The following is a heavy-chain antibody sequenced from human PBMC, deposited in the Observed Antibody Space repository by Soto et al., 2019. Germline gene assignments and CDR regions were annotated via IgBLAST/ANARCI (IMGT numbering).Heavy chain of an antibody. CDR3: ARVVPDYYYYGMDV. D-gene: IGHD2-2*01. J-gene: IGHJ6*02. CDR2: IYYSGST. CDR1: GGSISSGGYY. V-gene: IGHV4-31*03. Sequence: QVQLQESGPGLVKPSQTLSLTCTVSGGSISSGGYYWSWLRQHTGKGLEWIGYIYYSGSTYYNPSLKSRFTISVDTSTNQFSLKLSSVTAADTAVYYCARVVPDYYYYGMDVWGQGTTVTVSS.